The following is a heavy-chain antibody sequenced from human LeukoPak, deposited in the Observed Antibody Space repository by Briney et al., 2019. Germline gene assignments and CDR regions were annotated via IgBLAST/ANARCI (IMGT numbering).Heavy chain of an antibody. CDR3: ARRFVGYDSSWGASDI. Sequence: SETLSLTCNVSGSSITAFYWSWIRQSPGKGLEWIGSFQYSGNSNYNPSLKSRVAMSVDTSKRQLSLRLSSVTAADTAVYYCARRFVGYDSSWGASDIWGLGTMVTVSS. CDR2: FQYSGNS. J-gene: IGHJ3*02. D-gene: IGHD6-13*01. CDR1: GSSITAFY. V-gene: IGHV4-59*08.